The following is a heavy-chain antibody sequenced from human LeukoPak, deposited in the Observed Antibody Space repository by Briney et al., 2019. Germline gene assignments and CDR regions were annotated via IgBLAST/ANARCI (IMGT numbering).Heavy chain of an antibody. CDR3: ARGSSGYYYSLLGY. Sequence: PGGSLRLSCAASGFTVSSNYMSWVRQAPGKGLEWVSVICSGGSTYYADSVKGRFTISRDNSKNTVYLQMNSLRAEDTAVYYCARGSSGYYYSLLGYWGQGTLVTVSS. D-gene: IGHD3-22*01. V-gene: IGHV3-53*01. CDR2: ICSGGST. CDR1: GFTVSSNY. J-gene: IGHJ4*02.